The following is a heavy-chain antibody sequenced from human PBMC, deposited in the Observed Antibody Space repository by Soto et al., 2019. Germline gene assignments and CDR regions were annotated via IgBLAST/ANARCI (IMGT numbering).Heavy chain of an antibody. V-gene: IGHV4-31*03. J-gene: IGHJ5*01. D-gene: IGHD3-22*01. Sequence: QVQLPESGPGLVKPSQTLSLTCTVSGDSIGTGGYYWDWIRQHPGKGPEWIGYIHYSGNTYYTPSRKSRLTISLDTSNNQCSLHLSSVTAADTAVYYCATNHDDISGRTPLLFDSWGQGTLVTVSS. CDR2: IHYSGNT. CDR3: ATNHDDISGRTPLLFDS. CDR1: GDSIGTGGYY.